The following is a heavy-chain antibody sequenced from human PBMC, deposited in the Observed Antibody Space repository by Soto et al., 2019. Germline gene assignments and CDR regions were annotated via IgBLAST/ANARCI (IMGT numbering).Heavy chain of an antibody. D-gene: IGHD3-16*02. Sequence: QVQLVESGGGVVQPGRSLRLSCAASGFTFSYYGMHWVRQAPGKGLEWVAVISYDGSDKYYADSVKGRFTISRDNSKHTLDLQMNSLRDDDTAVYYCAKGLGELSPESYDHWGQGTLITVSS. V-gene: IGHV3-30*18. CDR3: AKGLGELSPESYDH. J-gene: IGHJ4*02. CDR2: ISYDGSDK. CDR1: GFTFSYYG.